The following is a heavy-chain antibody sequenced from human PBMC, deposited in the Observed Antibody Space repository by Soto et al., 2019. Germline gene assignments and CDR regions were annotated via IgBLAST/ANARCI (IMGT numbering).Heavy chain of an antibody. CDR2: MNPNTGNT. Sequence: QVQLVQSGAEVKKPGASVKVSCKASGYTFATYDFAWVRQATGQGLEWMGWMNPNTGNTGYAQAFRGRVTMTRNTSITTAYMELSSLRSEDTSVYFCARRKERSGPYYLDYWGQGTLFNVSS. CDR1: GYTFATYD. V-gene: IGHV1-8*01. J-gene: IGHJ4*02. D-gene: IGHD6-25*01. CDR3: ARRKERSGPYYLDY.